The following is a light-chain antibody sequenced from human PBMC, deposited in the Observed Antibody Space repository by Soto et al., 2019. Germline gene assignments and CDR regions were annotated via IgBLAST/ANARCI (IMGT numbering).Light chain of an antibody. CDR3: QQYESYLYT. J-gene: IGKJ3*01. CDR1: QSISTW. Sequence: DIQMTQSPSTLSASVGDRVTITCRASQSISTWLAWYQQKPGKAPKLLIYKASSLESGVPLRFSGSGSGTDFTLTNSSLQPDDFATYYCQQYESYLYTFGPGTKVDIK. V-gene: IGKV1-5*03. CDR2: KAS.